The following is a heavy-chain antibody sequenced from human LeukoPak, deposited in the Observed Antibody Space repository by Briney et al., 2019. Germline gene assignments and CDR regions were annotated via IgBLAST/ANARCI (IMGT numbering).Heavy chain of an antibody. D-gene: IGHD6-6*01. CDR2: TSYNSSYI. J-gene: IGHJ4*02. V-gene: IGHV3-21*04. CDR3: AKDISAARTTPTNLYDY. CDR1: GFSFSTYS. Sequence: GGSLRLSCAASGFSFSTYSMHWVRQAPGKGLEWVSSTSYNSSYIYYADSVKGRFTISRDNAKNSLYLQMNSLRAEDMALYYCAKDISAARTTPTNLYDYWGQGTLVTVSS.